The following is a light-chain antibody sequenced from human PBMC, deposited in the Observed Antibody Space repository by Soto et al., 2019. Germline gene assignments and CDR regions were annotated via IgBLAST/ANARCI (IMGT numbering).Light chain of an antibody. CDR2: AAS. J-gene: IGKJ4*01. V-gene: IGKV1D-16*01. Sequence: DIQMTQSPSSLSASVGDRVTITCRASQGVSRWLAWYQQKPEQAPKSLISAASNLQSGVPSRFSGSWSGTDFTLTISSLQPEDFATYYCQPYNRYPLTFGGGTKVEIK. CDR1: QGVSRW. CDR3: QPYNRYPLT.